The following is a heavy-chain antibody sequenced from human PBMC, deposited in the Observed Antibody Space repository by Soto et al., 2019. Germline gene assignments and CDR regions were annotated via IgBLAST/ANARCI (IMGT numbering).Heavy chain of an antibody. D-gene: IGHD3-16*02. CDR3: ARCMITFGGVIVAGGMDV. J-gene: IGHJ6*02. Sequence: GESLKISCNGSGYSFTSYWIGWVRQMPWKGLEWMGIIYPGDSDTRYSPSFQGQVTISADKSISTAYLQWSSLKASDTAMYYCARCMITFGGVIVAGGMDVWGQGTTVTVSS. V-gene: IGHV5-51*01. CDR1: GYSFTSYW. CDR2: IYPGDSDT.